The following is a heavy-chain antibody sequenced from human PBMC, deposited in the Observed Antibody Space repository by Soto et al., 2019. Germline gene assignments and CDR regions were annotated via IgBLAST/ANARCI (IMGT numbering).Heavy chain of an antibody. Sequence: LRLSCAASGFTFSDYYMSWIRQAPGKGLEWVSYISSSSSYTNYADSVKGRFTISRDNAKNSLYLQMNSLRAEDTAVYYCARDMGSGGIERDDYYAGMDVWGPGSTVTVSS. CDR2: ISSSSSYT. J-gene: IGHJ6*02. CDR1: GFTFSDYY. V-gene: IGHV3-11*06. D-gene: IGHD2-15*01. CDR3: ARDMGSGGIERDDYYAGMDV.